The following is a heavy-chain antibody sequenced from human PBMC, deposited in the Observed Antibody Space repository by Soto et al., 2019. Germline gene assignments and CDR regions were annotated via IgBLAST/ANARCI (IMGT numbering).Heavy chain of an antibody. D-gene: IGHD5-18*01. CDR3: ARLDTSMVKTFDY. CDR2: INYSGDT. J-gene: IGHJ4*02. CDR1: GGSISSSSYY. Sequence: QLQLQESGPGLMKPSETLSLTCSVSGGSISSSSYYWSWIRQPPGKGLEYIGSINYSGDTYYNPSLKSRVTISVDTSKNQSYLKLSSVIAADTAVYDCARLDTSMVKTFDYWGQGTLVTVFS. V-gene: IGHV4-39*01.